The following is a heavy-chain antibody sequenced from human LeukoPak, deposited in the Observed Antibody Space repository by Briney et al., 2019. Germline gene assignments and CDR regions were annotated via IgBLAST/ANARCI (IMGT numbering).Heavy chain of an antibody. Sequence: AGGSLRLSCAASGFTFDDYTMHWVRQAPGKGLEWVSLISWDGGSTYYADSVKGRFTISRDNSKNSLYLQMNSLRTEDTALYYCAKGSKIVVVPSTPLYYYGMDVWDQGTTVTVSS. J-gene: IGHJ6*02. CDR3: AKGSKIVVVPSTPLYYYGMDV. CDR1: GFTFDDYT. D-gene: IGHD2-2*01. CDR2: ISWDGGST. V-gene: IGHV3-43*01.